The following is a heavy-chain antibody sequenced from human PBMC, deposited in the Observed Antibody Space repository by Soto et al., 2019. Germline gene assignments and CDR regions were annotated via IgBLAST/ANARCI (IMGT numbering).Heavy chain of an antibody. CDR1: GYRFSSYW. V-gene: IGHV5-51*01. Sequence: GESLKISCKGSGYRFSSYWIAWVRQMPGKGLEWMGIIYPGDSDTRYSPSFEGQVTISADKSISTAYLQWSSLKASDTAMYYCARLIAPADDYYYYYGMDVWGQGTTVTVSS. J-gene: IGHJ6*02. CDR2: IYPGDSDT. CDR3: ARLIAPADDYYYYYGMDV. D-gene: IGHD3-16*02.